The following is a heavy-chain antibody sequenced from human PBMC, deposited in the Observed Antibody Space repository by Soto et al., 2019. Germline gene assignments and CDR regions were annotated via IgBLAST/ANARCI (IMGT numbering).Heavy chain of an antibody. CDR1: GGSMRSEGYY. V-gene: IGHV4-61*08. J-gene: IGHJ1*01. D-gene: IGHD3-10*01. CDR2: IYYSGLT. Sequence: SETLSLTCSVSGGSMRSEGYYWSWIRQHPGKGLEWIGYIYYSGLTDYNPSLKSRVTISVDTSKSQFSLKLSSVTAADTAVYYCARGQLTYYYGSGASLFQHWGQGTLVTVSS. CDR3: ARGQLTYYYGSGASLFQH.